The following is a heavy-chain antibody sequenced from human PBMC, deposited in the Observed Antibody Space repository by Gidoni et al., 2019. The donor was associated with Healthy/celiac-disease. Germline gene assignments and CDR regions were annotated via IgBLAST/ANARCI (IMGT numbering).Heavy chain of an antibody. CDR2: IYPGDSDT. D-gene: IGHD3-22*01. CDR3: ARRCYDDSSGYCYYYYYGMDV. V-gene: IGHV5-51*01. CDR1: GYSFTCDW. J-gene: IGHJ6*02. Sequence: VLPVPSGAEVTQPGVPLKFFCNGSGYSFTCDWIVWLRQMPGKGLEWMGIIYPGDSDTRYSPSFQGQVTSSADKSISTADLQWSSLMASDTAMYYCARRCYDDSSGYCYYYYYGMDVWGQGTTVTVSS.